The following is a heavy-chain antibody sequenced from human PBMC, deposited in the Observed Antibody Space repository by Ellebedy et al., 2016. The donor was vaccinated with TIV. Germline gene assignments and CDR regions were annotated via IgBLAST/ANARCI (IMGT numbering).Heavy chain of an antibody. CDR2: IIPILDIT. CDR1: GGTFSSYS. Sequence: AASVKVSCKASGGTFSSYSINWVRQAPGQGLEWMGRIIPILDITNYAQKFQGRVTITADKSTSTAYMELSSLRSEDTGVYYCARAEDTAMVFDYWGQGTLVTVSS. V-gene: IGHV1-69*04. D-gene: IGHD5-18*01. J-gene: IGHJ4*02. CDR3: ARAEDTAMVFDY.